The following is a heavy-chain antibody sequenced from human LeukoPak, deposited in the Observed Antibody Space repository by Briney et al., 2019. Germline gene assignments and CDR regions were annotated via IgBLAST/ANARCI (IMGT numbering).Heavy chain of an antibody. D-gene: IGHD5-12*01. V-gene: IGHV4-34*01. J-gene: IGHJ4*02. Sequence: SETLSLTCAVYGGSFSGYYWSWIRQPPGKGLEWIGEINHSGSTNYNPSLKSRVTISVDTSKNQFSLKLSSVTAADTAVYCCARGRRWLQLNYWGQGTLVTVSS. CDR3: ARGRRWLQLNY. CDR2: INHSGST. CDR1: GGSFSGYY.